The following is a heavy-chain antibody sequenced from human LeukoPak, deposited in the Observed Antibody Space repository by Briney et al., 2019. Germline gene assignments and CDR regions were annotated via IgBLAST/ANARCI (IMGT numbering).Heavy chain of an antibody. J-gene: IGHJ4*02. D-gene: IGHD3-16*01. CDR2: ISSSGSTI. CDR3: ARDFFYVWGSYDYRGFDY. CDR1: GFTFSSYE. Sequence: HAGGSLRLSCAASGFTFSSYEMNWVRQAPGKGLEWVSYISSSGSTIYYADSVKGRFTISRDNAKNSLYLQMNSLRAEDTAAYYCARDFFYVWGSYDYRGFDYWGQGTPVTVSA. V-gene: IGHV3-48*03.